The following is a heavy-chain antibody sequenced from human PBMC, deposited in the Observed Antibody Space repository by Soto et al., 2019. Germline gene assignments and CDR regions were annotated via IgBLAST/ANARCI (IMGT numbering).Heavy chain of an antibody. V-gene: IGHV1-18*01. CDR3: ARKCTSSSWFGP. D-gene: IGHD6-6*01. CDR2: ISTYDGNT. J-gene: IGHJ5*02. Sequence: ASVKVSCKASGYTFSSYSITWVRQAPGQGLEWMGWISTYDGNTNYAQKFQDRVTMATDTSTTTAYMELRSLRSDDTAVYFCARKCTSSSWFGPWGQGTRVTVSS. CDR1: GYTFSSYS.